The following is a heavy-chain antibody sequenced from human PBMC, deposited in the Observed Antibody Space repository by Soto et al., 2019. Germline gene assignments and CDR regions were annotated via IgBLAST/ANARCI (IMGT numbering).Heavy chain of an antibody. CDR1: GFTFSSYA. CDR3: AKDVAYCGGDCYYDAFDI. Sequence: EVQLLESGGGLVQPGGSLRLSCAASGFTFSSYAMSWVRQAPGKGLEWVSAISGSGGSTYYADSVKGRFTISRDNSNNTLYLQMNSLRAEDTAVYYCAKDVAYCGGDCYYDAFDIWGQGTMVTVSS. CDR2: ISGSGGST. D-gene: IGHD2-21*01. J-gene: IGHJ3*02. V-gene: IGHV3-23*01.